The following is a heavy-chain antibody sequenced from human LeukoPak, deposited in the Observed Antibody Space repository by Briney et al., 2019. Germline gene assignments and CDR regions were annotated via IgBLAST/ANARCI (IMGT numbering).Heavy chain of an antibody. CDR3: AKGSSGYFADL. Sequence: HPGGSLRLSCAASGFTFSSYAMSWVRQAPGKGLEWVSAISNDGGGTTYADFVKGRFTISRDNSKNTLFLQMNSLRAEDTALYYCAKGSSGYFADLWGQGTLVTVPS. J-gene: IGHJ5*02. CDR1: GFTFSSYA. D-gene: IGHD3-22*01. V-gene: IGHV3-23*01. CDR2: ISNDGGGT.